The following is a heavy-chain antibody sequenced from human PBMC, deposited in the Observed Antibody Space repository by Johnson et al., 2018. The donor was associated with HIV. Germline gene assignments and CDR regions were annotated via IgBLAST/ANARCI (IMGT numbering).Heavy chain of an antibody. CDR1: GFTFDDYG. D-gene: IGHD1-26*01. J-gene: IGHJ3*02. Sequence: EVQLVESGGGVVRPGGSLRLSCAASGFTFDDYGMSWVRQAPGKGLEWVSGINWNGGSKGYADSVKGRFTISRDNAKNSLYRQMNSLRAEDTALYYWARDRTGWSYPRAFDIWGQGTMVTVSS. CDR2: INWNGGSK. V-gene: IGHV3-20*04. CDR3: ARDRTGWSYPRAFDI.